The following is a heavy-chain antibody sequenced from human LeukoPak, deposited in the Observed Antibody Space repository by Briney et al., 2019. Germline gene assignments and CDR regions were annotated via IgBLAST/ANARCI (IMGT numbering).Heavy chain of an antibody. D-gene: IGHD3-22*01. V-gene: IGHV3-7*01. CDR2: INHDNTEN. J-gene: IGHJ4*02. CDR1: GFSFNGDW. CDR3: LIEGDYYDSSGGSYVDY. Sequence: PGGSLRLSCAASGFSFNGDWMDWVRQAPGKGLEWVANINHDNTENNYLDSVKGRFTISRDNAQNSLYLQLNGLRVEDTAVYYCLIEGDYYDSSGGSYVDYWGQGTLVTVSS.